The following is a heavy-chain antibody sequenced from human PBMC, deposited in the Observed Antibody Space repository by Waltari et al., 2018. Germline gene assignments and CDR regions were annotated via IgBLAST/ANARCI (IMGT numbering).Heavy chain of an antibody. CDR3: AHNEITIFGVVNYFDY. Sequence: GPTLVKPTQTLTLTCTFSGFSLSTSGVGVGWIRQPPGKALEWLALIYWNDDKRYSPSLKSRLTITKDTSKNQVVLTMTNMDPVDTATYHCAHNEITIFGVVNYFDYWGQGTLVTVSS. CDR1: GFSLSTSGVG. J-gene: IGHJ4*02. CDR2: IYWNDDK. D-gene: IGHD3-3*01. V-gene: IGHV2-5*01.